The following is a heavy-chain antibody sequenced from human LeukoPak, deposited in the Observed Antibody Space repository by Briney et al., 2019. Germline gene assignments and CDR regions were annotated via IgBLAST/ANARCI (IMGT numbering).Heavy chain of an antibody. Sequence: PGGSLRLSCAASGFTFSGYGIHWVRQAPGKGLEWVASIRSDGSKEFYADSVKGRFTISRDNSKNTLYLQVNSLRVEDTAVYYCAKGYGYYFDYWGQGTLVIVSS. D-gene: IGHD5-18*01. CDR1: GFTFSGYG. CDR3: AKGYGYYFDY. J-gene: IGHJ4*02. V-gene: IGHV3-30*02. CDR2: IRSDGSKE.